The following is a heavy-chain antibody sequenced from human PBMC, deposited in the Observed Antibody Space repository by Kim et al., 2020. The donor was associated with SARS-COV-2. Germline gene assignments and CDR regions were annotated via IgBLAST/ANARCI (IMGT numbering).Heavy chain of an antibody. J-gene: IGHJ5*02. CDR2: IYYSGST. CDR3: ARDVQGNYYGSGSYQWFDP. D-gene: IGHD3-10*01. V-gene: IGHV4-31*03. CDR1: GGSISSGGYY. Sequence: SETLSLTCTVSGGSISSGGYYWSWIRQHPGKGLEWIGYIYYSGSTYYNPSLKSRVTISVDTSKNQFSLKLSSVTAADTAVYYCARDVQGNYYGSGSYQWFDPWGQGTLVTVSS.